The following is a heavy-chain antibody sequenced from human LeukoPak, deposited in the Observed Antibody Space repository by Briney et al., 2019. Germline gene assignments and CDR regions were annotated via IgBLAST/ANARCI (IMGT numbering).Heavy chain of an antibody. V-gene: IGHV4-34*01. Sequence: SETLSLTCGVYGGSFSGYYWSWIRQPPGKGLEWIGEINHSGSTNYNPSLKSRVTISVDTSKNQFSLKLSSVTAADTAVYYCASGNHYYDSSGYYYGGAFDIWGQGTMVTVSS. CDR2: INHSGST. CDR1: GGSFSGYY. J-gene: IGHJ3*02. D-gene: IGHD3-22*01. CDR3: ASGNHYYDSSGYYYGGAFDI.